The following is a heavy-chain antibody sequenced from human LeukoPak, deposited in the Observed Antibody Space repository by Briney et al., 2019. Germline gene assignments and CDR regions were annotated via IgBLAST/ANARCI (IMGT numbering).Heavy chain of an antibody. CDR2: IIPILGIA. D-gene: IGHD3-22*01. Sequence: SVKVSCKASGGTFSSYAISWVRQAPGQGLEWMGRIIPILGIANYAQKFQGRVTITADKSTSTAYMELRSLRSDDTAVYYCARGFSINYYDSSGPPGYWGQGTLVTVSS. J-gene: IGHJ4*02. V-gene: IGHV1-69*04. CDR3: ARGFSINYYDSSGPPGY. CDR1: GGTFSSYA.